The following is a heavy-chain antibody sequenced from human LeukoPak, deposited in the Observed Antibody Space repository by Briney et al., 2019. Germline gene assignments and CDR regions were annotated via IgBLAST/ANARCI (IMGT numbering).Heavy chain of an antibody. CDR1: GGSFTIYS. CDR2: ISPSGNT. CDR3: ARRVRSADYRLDY. J-gene: IGHJ4*02. V-gene: IGHV4-34*01. D-gene: IGHD4-11*01. Sequence: SETLSLTCAVYGGSFTIYSWTWIRQPPGKGLEWVGEISPSGNTQYNPSHKSRVTISLDAAKSQFYLKLNAVTAADTAVYYCARRVRSADYRLDYWGQGTLVTVSS.